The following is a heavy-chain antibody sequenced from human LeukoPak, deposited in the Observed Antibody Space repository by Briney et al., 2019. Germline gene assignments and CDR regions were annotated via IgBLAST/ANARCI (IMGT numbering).Heavy chain of an antibody. V-gene: IGHV1-18*04. CDR2: ISAYNGNT. CDR1: GYTLTDYY. CDR3: ARGVYDILTGLREYYFDY. Sequence: ASVKVSCKASGYTLTDYYTHWVRLAPGQGLEWMGWISAYNGNTNYAQKLQGRVTMTTDTSTSTAYMELRSLRSDDTAVYYCARGVYDILTGLREYYFDYWGQGTLVTVSS. D-gene: IGHD3-9*01. J-gene: IGHJ4*02.